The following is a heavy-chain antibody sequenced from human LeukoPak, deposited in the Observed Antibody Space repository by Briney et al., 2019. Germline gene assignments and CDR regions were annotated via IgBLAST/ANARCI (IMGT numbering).Heavy chain of an antibody. CDR1: GFTFDDYG. Sequence: PGGSLRLSCAASGFTFDDYGMSWVRQAPGKGLEWVSGINWNGGSTGYADSVKGRFTISRDNAKNSLYLQMNSLRADDTAVYYCAKCLSGGSCYAAFDYWGQGTLVTVSS. J-gene: IGHJ4*02. CDR2: INWNGGST. CDR3: AKCLSGGSCYAAFDY. D-gene: IGHD2-15*01. V-gene: IGHV3-20*04.